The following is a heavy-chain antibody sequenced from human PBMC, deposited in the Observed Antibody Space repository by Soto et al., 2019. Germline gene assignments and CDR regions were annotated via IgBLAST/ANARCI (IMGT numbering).Heavy chain of an antibody. CDR2: IYHSGST. D-gene: IGHD6-6*01. CDR1: GGSISSSNW. J-gene: IGHJ4*02. V-gene: IGHV4-4*02. Sequence: QVQLQESGPGLVKPSGTLSLTCAVSGGSISSSNWWSWVRQPPGKGLEWIGEIYHSGSTNYNPSRKGLVTMSVDKSQNQFSLKLSSGTAADTALYYLANSSIAVDYWGQGTLVTVSS. CDR3: ANSSIAVDY.